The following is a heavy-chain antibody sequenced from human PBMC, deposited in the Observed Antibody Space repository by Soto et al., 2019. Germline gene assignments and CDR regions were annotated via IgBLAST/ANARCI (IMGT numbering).Heavy chain of an antibody. CDR2: IDAGNGNT. CDR3: ARSSVVVTALDY. V-gene: IGHV1-3*01. J-gene: IGHJ4*02. CDR1: GYTFTSYA. D-gene: IGHD2-21*02. Sequence: ASVKVSCKASGYTFTSYAMHWVRQAPGQRLEWMGWIDAGNGNTKYSQKFQGRVTITRDTSASTAYMELSSLRSEDTAVYYCARSSVVVTALDYWGKGTLVTVSS.